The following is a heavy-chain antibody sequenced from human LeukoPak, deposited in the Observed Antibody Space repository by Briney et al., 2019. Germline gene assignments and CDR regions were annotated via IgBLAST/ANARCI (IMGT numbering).Heavy chain of an antibody. V-gene: IGHV1-2*02. CDR3: ARGPGWRYYYMDV. CDR1: GCTFTGYY. J-gene: IGHJ6*03. CDR2: INPNSGGT. Sequence: ASVKVSCKASGCTFTGYYMHWVRQAPGQGLEWMGWINPNSGGTNYAQKFQGRVTMTRDTSISTAYMELSRLRSDDTAVYYCARGPGWRYYYMDVWGKGTTVTVSS.